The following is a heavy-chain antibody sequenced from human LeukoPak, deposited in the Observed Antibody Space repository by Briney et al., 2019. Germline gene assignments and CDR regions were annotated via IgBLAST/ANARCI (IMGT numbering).Heavy chain of an antibody. CDR1: GYTFTNYD. CDR2: MNPNSGNT. CDR3: ARNFHPGNWDY. D-gene: IGHD1-14*01. J-gene: IGHJ4*02. V-gene: IGHV1-8*03. Sequence: ASVKVSCKASGYTFTNYDINWVRQATGQGLEWLGWMNPNSGNTVHAQNFQGRVTIARNTSISTAYMELSSLRSEDTAVYYCARNFHPGNWDYWGQGTLVTVSS.